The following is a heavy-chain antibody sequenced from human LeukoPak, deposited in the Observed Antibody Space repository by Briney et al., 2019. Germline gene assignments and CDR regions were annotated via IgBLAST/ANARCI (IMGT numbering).Heavy chain of an antibody. CDR1: GGSISSYY. CDR3: ARAGIVGATGWFDP. Sequence: SETLSLTCTVSGGSISSYYWSWIRQPAGKGLEWIGRIYTSGSTNYNPSLKSRVTMSVDTSKNQFSLKLSSVTAADTAVYYCARAGIVGATGWFDPWGPGTLVTVSS. CDR2: IYTSGST. J-gene: IGHJ5*02. V-gene: IGHV4-4*07. D-gene: IGHD1-26*01.